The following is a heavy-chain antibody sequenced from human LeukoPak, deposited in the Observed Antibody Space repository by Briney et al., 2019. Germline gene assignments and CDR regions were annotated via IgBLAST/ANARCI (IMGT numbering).Heavy chain of an antibody. D-gene: IGHD5-12*01. Sequence: SETLSLTCAVSGGSISSGGYSWSWIRQPPGKGLEWIGYIYHSGSTYYNPSLKSRATISVDRSKNQLSLKLSSVTAADTAVYYCARESGYSGYDYFDYWGQGTLVTVSS. CDR1: GGSISSGGYS. V-gene: IGHV4-30-2*01. J-gene: IGHJ4*02. CDR2: IYHSGST. CDR3: ARESGYSGYDYFDY.